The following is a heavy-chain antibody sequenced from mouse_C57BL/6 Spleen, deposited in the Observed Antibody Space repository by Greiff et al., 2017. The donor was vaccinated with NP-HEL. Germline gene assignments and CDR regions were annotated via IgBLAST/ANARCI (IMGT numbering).Heavy chain of an antibody. D-gene: IGHD1-1*01. CDR1: GYTFTSYW. CDR2: IYPGSGST. J-gene: IGHJ1*03. Sequence: QVQLQQPGAELVKPGASVKMSCKASGYTFTSYWITWVKQRPGQGLEWIGDIYPGSGSTNYIEKFKSKATLTVDTSSSTAYMQLSSLTSEDSAVYYGARSPYYYGSSYGYFDVWGTGTTVTVSS. CDR3: ARSPYYYGSSYGYFDV. V-gene: IGHV1-55*01.